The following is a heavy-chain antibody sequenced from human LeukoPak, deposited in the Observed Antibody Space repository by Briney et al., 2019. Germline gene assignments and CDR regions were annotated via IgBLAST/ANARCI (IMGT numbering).Heavy chain of an antibody. Sequence: SETLSLTCTVSGGSISSYYWGWIRQPPGKGLEWIGYIYYSGSTNYNPSLKSRVTISVDTSKNQFSLKLSSVTAADTAVYYCASQVAGTSNFQHWGQGTLVTVSS. CDR1: GGSISSYY. D-gene: IGHD6-19*01. V-gene: IGHV4-59*08. CDR3: ASQVAGTSNFQH. CDR2: IYYSGST. J-gene: IGHJ1*01.